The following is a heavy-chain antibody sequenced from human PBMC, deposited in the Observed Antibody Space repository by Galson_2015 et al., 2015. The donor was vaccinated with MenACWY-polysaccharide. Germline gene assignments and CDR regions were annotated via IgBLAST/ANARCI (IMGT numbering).Heavy chain of an antibody. CDR2: ISKSGDSI. CDR3: ARGHYSLDV. J-gene: IGHJ6*02. Sequence: SLRLSCAASGFSLGAWYMSWIRQAPGKGLEWLWYISKSGDSIYYGDSVKGRFAISRDNAKNSLYLQLNSLEVGDTAIYYCARGHYSLDVWGQGTTVTVSS. CDR1: GFSLGAWY. V-gene: IGHV3-11*01.